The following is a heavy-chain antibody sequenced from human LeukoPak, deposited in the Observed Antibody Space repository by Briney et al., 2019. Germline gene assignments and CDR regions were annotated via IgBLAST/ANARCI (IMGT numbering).Heavy chain of an antibody. J-gene: IGHJ4*02. CDR1: GGSISSSSYY. V-gene: IGHV4-39*01. D-gene: IGHD3-16*01. CDR3: ASLRAGDSY. CDR2: IYYSGST. Sequence: ASETLSLTCTVSGGSISSSSYYWGWIRQPPGKGLEWIGSIYYSGSTYYNPSLKSRVTISVDTSKNQFSLKLSSVTAADTAVYYCASLRAGDSYWGQGTLVTVSS.